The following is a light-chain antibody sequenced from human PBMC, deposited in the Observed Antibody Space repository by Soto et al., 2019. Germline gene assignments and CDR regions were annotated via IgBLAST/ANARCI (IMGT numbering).Light chain of an antibody. Sequence: IQLTQSPSSLSASVGDRVTISCRASQGISSYLAWYQQRAGKAPKFLMYAAPTLQSGVPSRFSGSGSGTEFALTISSLQPEDFATYYCQQLKNYPLTFGGGTKVDIK. CDR2: AAP. V-gene: IGKV1-9*01. CDR3: QQLKNYPLT. CDR1: QGISSY. J-gene: IGKJ4*01.